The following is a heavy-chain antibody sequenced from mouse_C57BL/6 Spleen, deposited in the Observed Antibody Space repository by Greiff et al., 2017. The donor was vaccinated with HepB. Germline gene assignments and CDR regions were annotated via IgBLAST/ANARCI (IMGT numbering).Heavy chain of an antibody. CDR3: ARDGDPYYAMDY. CDR2: ISDGGSYT. Sequence: EVQGVESGGGLVKPGGSLKLSCAASGFTFSSYAMSWVRQTPEKRLEWVATISDGGSYTYYPDNVKGRFTISRDNAKNNLYLQMSHLKSEDTAMYYCARDGDPYYAMDYWGQGTSVTVSS. J-gene: IGHJ4*01. V-gene: IGHV5-4*01. CDR1: GFTFSSYA.